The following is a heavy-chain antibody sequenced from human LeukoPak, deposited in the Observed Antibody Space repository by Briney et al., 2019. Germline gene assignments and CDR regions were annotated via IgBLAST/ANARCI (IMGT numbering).Heavy chain of an antibody. J-gene: IGHJ4*02. V-gene: IGHV3-7*01. D-gene: IGHD3-3*01. CDR2: IKQDGSEK. CDR1: GFTFSSYW. Sequence: GGSLRLSCAASGFTFSSYWVSWVRQAPGKGLEWVANIKQDGSEKYYVDSVKGRFTISRDNAKNSLYLQMNSLRAEDTAVYYCARDLTDDFWSGYHFDYWGQGTLVTVSS. CDR3: ARDLTDDFWSGYHFDY.